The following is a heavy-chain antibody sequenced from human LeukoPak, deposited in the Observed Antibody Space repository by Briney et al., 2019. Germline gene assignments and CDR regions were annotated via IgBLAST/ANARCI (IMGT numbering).Heavy chain of an antibody. V-gene: IGHV4-59*01. CDR1: GGSISSYY. D-gene: IGHD3-3*01. CDR3: VRHFDYDFWSGYPEYYFDY. J-gene: IGHJ4*02. CDR2: IYYSGST. Sequence: SETLSLTCTVSGGSISSYYWSWIRQPPGKGLEWIGYIYYSGSTNYNPSLKSRVTISVDTSKNQFSLKLSSVTAADTAVYYCVRHFDYDFWSGYPEYYFDYWGQGTLVTVSS.